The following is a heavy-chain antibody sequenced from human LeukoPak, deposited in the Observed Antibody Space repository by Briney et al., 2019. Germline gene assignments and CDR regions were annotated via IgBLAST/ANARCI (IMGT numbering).Heavy chain of an antibody. V-gene: IGHV4-39*01. CDR1: GGSISSSSYY. CDR2: IYYSGST. Sequence: SETLSLTCTVSGGSISSSSYYWGWIRQPPGKGLEWIGSIYYSGSTYYNPSLKSRVTISVDTSKNQFSLKLSSVTAADTAVYYCARHARIFGTGTNWFDPWGQGTLVTVSS. CDR3: ARHARIFGTGTNWFDP. J-gene: IGHJ5*02. D-gene: IGHD2-15*01.